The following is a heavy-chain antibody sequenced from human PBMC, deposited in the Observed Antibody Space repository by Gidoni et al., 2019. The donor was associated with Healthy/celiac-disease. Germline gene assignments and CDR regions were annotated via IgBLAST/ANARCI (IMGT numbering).Heavy chain of an antibody. J-gene: IGHJ5*02. CDR2: ISSNGDNT. D-gene: IGHD6-25*01. CDR3: VKGGPYSSGWFDP. CDR1: EFTFSHYT. Sequence: EVQLVESGGGLVQPGGSLRLSCSSSEFTFSHYTMHWVRQAPGKGLEYVSAISSNGDNTYYADSVKGRFTISRDNSKNMVYLQMSSLRVEDTAVYYCVKGGPYSSGWFDPWGQGTLVTVSS. V-gene: IGHV3-64D*06.